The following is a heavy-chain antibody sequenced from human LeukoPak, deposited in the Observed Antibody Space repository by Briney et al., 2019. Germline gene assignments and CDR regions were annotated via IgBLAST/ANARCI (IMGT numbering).Heavy chain of an antibody. CDR1: GGSVSSGSYY. J-gene: IGHJ4*02. CDR3: ARDGCSGYG. CDR2: IYYSGST. Sequence: SETLSLTCTVSGGSVSSGSYYWRWIRQPPGKGLEWIGYIYYSGSTNYNPSLKSRVTISVDTSKNQFSLKLSSVTAADTAVYYCARDGCSGYGWGQGTLVTVSS. V-gene: IGHV4-61*01. D-gene: IGHD5-12*01.